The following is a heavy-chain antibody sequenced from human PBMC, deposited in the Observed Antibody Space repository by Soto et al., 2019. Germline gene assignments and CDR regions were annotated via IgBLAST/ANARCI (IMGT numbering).Heavy chain of an antibody. CDR2: ISAYNGNT. D-gene: IGHD5-12*01. Sequence: GASVKVSCKASGYTFTSYGISWVRQAPGQGLEWMGWISAYNGNTNYAQKLQGRVTLTTDTSTSTAYMDLRSLRSDDTAVYYCARDQGLGHVDIVATTLFDYWGQGTLVTVSS. J-gene: IGHJ4*02. CDR1: GYTFTSYG. V-gene: IGHV1-18*01. CDR3: ARDQGLGHVDIVATTLFDY.